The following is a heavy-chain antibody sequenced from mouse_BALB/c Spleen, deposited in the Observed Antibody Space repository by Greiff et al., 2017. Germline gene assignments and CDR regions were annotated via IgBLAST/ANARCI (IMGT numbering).Heavy chain of an antibody. CDR2: ISSGSSTI. J-gene: IGHJ3*01. V-gene: IGHV5-17*02. CDR1: GFTFSSFG. D-gene: IGHD2-4*01. CDR3: ARWDYDGRFAY. Sequence: EVQLVESGGGLVQPGGSRKLSCAASGFTFSSFGMHWVRQAPEKGLEWVAYISSGSSTIYYADTVKGRFTISRDNPKNTLFLQMTSLRSEDTAMYYCARWDYDGRFAYWGQGTLVTVSA.